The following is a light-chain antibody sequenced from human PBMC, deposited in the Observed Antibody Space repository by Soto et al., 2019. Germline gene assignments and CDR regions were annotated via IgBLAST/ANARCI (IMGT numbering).Light chain of an antibody. CDR2: EVS. J-gene: IGLJ1*01. Sequence: QSALTQPASVSGSPGQSITISCTGTSSDVGTYNYVSWHQLHPGKAPKLMVYEVSNRPSGVSNRFSRSKSGNTASLTISGLQAEDEADYYCSSYTSSSTYVFGTGTKLTVL. CDR3: SSYTSSSTYV. V-gene: IGLV2-14*01. CDR1: SSDVGTYNY.